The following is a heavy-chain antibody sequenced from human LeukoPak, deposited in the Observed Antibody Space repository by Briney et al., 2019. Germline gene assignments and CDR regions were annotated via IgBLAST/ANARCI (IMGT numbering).Heavy chain of an antibody. Sequence: ASVKVSCKVSGSTLSKISIDWVRQAPGKGPEWMGSVGHEDGTTIHAQKFQGSFNMTVDTATDTAYMEMSSLMSEDTAIYYCATGAIVFDYWGQGTLVTVSS. V-gene: IGHV1-24*01. CDR1: GSTLSKIS. D-gene: IGHD3-22*01. J-gene: IGHJ4*02. CDR3: ATGAIVFDY. CDR2: VGHEDGTT.